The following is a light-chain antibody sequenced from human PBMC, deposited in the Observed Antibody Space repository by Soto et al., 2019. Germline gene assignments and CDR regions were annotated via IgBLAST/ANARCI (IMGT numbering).Light chain of an antibody. J-gene: IGKJ4*01. V-gene: IGKV3-20*01. CDR2: GAA. Sequence: EIVLTQSPATLSLSPGERATLSCRASQTLTSNYLAWYQQKPGQAPRLLIHGAASRATGIPDRFSGSGSGTDFPLTISRLEFEDFAVYYCQQYSDSVLTFGGGTKVEIK. CDR1: QTLTSNY. CDR3: QQYSDSVLT.